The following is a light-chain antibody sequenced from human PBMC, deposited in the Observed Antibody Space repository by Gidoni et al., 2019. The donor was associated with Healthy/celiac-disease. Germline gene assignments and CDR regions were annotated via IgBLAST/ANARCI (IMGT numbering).Light chain of an antibody. Sequence: QLVLTQSPSASASLGASVKLTCTLSSGHSSYAIAWHQQQPEKGPRYLMKLNSDGSHSKGDGIPGRFPGSSSGAERYLTISSLQSEDEADYYCQTWGTGIQVFGTGTKVTVL. CDR1: SGHSSYA. CDR2: LNSDGSH. V-gene: IGLV4-69*01. CDR3: QTWGTGIQV. J-gene: IGLJ1*01.